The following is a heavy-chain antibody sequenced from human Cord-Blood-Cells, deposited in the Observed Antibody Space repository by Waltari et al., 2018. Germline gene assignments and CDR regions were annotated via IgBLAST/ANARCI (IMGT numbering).Heavy chain of an antibody. CDR2: IYYSGST. D-gene: IGHD6-13*01. CDR1: GGSISSSSYS. Sequence: LQLQESGPGLVKPSETLSLTCTVSGGSISSSSYSWGWIRQPPGMGLEWIGSIYYSGSTYYNPSLKSRVTISVDTSKNQFSLKLSSVTAADTAVYYCARGSSSWYYGMDVWGQGTTVTVSS. J-gene: IGHJ6*02. V-gene: IGHV4-39*01. CDR3: ARGSSSWYYGMDV.